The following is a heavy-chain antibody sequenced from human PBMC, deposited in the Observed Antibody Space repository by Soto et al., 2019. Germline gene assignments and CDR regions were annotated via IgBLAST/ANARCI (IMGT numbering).Heavy chain of an antibody. D-gene: IGHD6-13*01. Sequence: PRGSLRLSCAASGFTFSGSSMTWVRQAPWKWLEYVSSITSSGSEVFHAASVKGRFTMSRDNSKNMLYLQMNSLRAEDTAVYYRAKEGYDSGWYWDSWGQRVLAAVSS. CDR2: ITSSGSEV. CDR1: GFTFSGSS. V-gene: IGHV3-23*01. J-gene: IGHJ4*02. CDR3: AKEGYDSGWYWDS.